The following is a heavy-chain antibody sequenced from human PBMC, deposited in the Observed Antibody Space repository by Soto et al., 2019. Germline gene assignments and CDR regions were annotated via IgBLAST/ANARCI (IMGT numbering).Heavy chain of an antibody. Sequence: LRLSCAASGFTFSSYWMSWVRQAPGKGLEWVANIKQDGSEKYYVDSVKGRFTISRDNAKNSLYLQMNSLRAEDTAVYYCARDYLMGATPLDAFDIWGQGTMVTVSS. J-gene: IGHJ3*02. D-gene: IGHD1-26*01. CDR1: GFTFSSYW. CDR2: IKQDGSEK. CDR3: ARDYLMGATPLDAFDI. V-gene: IGHV3-7*01.